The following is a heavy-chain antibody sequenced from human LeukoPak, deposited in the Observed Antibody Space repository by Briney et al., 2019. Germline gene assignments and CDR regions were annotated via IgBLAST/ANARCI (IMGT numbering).Heavy chain of an antibody. CDR1: GGSISSSSYY. Sequence: SETLSLTCTVSGGSISSSSYYWGWLRQPPGKGLEWIGSIYYSGSTYYNPSLKSRVTISVGTSKNQFSLKLGSVTAADTAVYYCARHDYDILTGHYIDYYYYYMDVWGKGTTVTVSS. D-gene: IGHD3-9*01. CDR2: IYYSGST. J-gene: IGHJ6*03. V-gene: IGHV4-39*01. CDR3: ARHDYDILTGHYIDYYYYYMDV.